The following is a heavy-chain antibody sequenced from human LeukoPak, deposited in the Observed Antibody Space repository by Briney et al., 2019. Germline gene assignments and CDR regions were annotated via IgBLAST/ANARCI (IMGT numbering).Heavy chain of an antibody. CDR2: IYYSGST. J-gene: IGHJ4*02. V-gene: IGHV4-59*01. CDR3: ARVPYYHDSSGYYYAYFDY. Sequence: SETLSLTCTVSGGSISTYYWNWIRQPPGKGLEWIGFIYYSGSTSYNPSLKSRVTISVDTSTNQFSLKLSSVTAADTAVCYCARVPYYHDSSGYYYAYFDYWGQGTLVTVSS. D-gene: IGHD3-22*01. CDR1: GGSISTYY.